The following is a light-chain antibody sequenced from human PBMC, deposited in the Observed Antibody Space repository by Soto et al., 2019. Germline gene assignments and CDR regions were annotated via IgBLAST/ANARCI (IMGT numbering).Light chain of an antibody. CDR1: SSDVGGYNY. Sequence: QSALTQPASVSGSPGQSITISCTGTSSDVGGYNYVSWYQQHPGKAPKLMIYDVSNRPSGVSNHFSGSKSGNTASLTISGLQAEDEADYYCSSYTSSSILDVFGTGTKLTVL. CDR3: SSYTSSSILDV. V-gene: IGLV2-14*01. CDR2: DVS. J-gene: IGLJ1*01.